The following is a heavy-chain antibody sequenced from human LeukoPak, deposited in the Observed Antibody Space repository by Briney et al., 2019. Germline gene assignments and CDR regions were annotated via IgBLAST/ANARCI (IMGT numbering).Heavy chain of an antibody. V-gene: IGHV1-8*03. CDR2: MNPNSGNE. D-gene: IGHD5-12*01. Sequence: ASVKVTCKASGYTFTSYDINWVRQATGQGLEWMGWMNPNSGNEGYAQKFQGRVTITRNNSISTAYMELSSLRSEETAVYYCARVAWIGVRWFDPWGQGTLVTVSS. J-gene: IGHJ5*02. CDR3: ARVAWIGVRWFDP. CDR1: GYTFTSYD.